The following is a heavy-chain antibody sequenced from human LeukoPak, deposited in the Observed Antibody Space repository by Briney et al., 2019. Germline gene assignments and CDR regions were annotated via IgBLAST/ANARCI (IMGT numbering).Heavy chain of an antibody. Sequence: GGSLRLFCAASGFTFSSYAMSWVRHAPGKGLEWVSFISGSGGSTYYADSVKGRFTISRDNSKNTLYLQVNSLRAEDTAVYYCAKDARTSWYFDYWGQGTLVTVSS. D-gene: IGHD1/OR15-1a*01. J-gene: IGHJ4*02. CDR2: ISGSGGST. CDR1: GFTFSSYA. CDR3: AKDARTSWYFDY. V-gene: IGHV3-23*01.